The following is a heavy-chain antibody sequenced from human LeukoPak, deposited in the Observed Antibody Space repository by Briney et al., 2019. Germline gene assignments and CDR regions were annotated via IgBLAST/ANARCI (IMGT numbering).Heavy chain of an antibody. Sequence: PGGSLRLSCAASGFTFSSYEMNWVRQAPGKGLEGVSYISSSGSTIYYPDPVKCPFTISRDNAKNSLYLQMNSLRAEDTAVYYCARGRSSYYYGSGEYTYGMDVWGQGTTVTVSS. V-gene: IGHV3-48*03. CDR2: ISSSGSTI. J-gene: IGHJ6*02. D-gene: IGHD3-10*01. CDR1: GFTFSSYE. CDR3: ARGRSSYYYGSGEYTYGMDV.